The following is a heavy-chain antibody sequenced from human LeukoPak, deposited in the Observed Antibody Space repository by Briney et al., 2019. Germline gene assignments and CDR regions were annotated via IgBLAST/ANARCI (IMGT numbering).Heavy chain of an antibody. J-gene: IGHJ3*02. CDR3: AKANLHTGTTGDDAFDI. V-gene: IGHV3-30*18. D-gene: IGHD1-26*01. CDR2: ISYDGSNK. CDR1: GFTFSSYG. Sequence: GGSLRLSCAASGFTFSSYGMHWVRQAPGKGLEWVAVISYDGSNKYYADSVKGRFTISRDNSKNTLYLQMNSLRAEDTAVYYCAKANLHTGTTGDDAFDIWGQGTLVTVSS.